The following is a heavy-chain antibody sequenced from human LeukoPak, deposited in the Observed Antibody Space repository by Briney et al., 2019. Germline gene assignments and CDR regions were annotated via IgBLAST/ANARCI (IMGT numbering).Heavy chain of an antibody. CDR1: GFTFSSYA. CDR2: ISGSGGST. J-gene: IGHJ1*01. Sequence: GGSPRLSCAASGFTFSSYAMSWVRQAPGKGLEWVSAISGSGGSTYYADSVKGRFTISRDNSKNTLYLQMNSLRAEDTAVYYCANTLYSRSWTEYFQHWGQGTLVTVSS. V-gene: IGHV3-23*01. D-gene: IGHD6-13*01. CDR3: ANTLYSRSWTEYFQH.